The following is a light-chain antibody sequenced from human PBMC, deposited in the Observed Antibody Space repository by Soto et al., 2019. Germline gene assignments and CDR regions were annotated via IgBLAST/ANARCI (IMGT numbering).Light chain of an antibody. V-gene: IGKV1-5*03. J-gene: IGKJ1*01. CDR3: QQYNSYPWT. CDR2: KAS. Sequence: DIQMTQSPSTLSASVGDRVTITCRASQSISSWLAWYQQKPGKAPKLLIYKASSLESGVPSRFSGSGSGTEFTLTISSLQPDDFATEYWQQYNSYPWTFGQGTKVDIK. CDR1: QSISSW.